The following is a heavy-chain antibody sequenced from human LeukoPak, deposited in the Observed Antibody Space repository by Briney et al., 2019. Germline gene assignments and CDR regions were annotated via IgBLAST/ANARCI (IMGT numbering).Heavy chain of an antibody. Sequence: VASVKVSCKVSGYMFTELSMHWVRQAPGKGLEWMGGFDPEDDEKMYAQKFQGRVTVTEDTSTDTAYMELSSLRSEDTAVYYCAAELSSGYFDYWGQGTLVTVSS. CDR2: FDPEDDEK. D-gene: IGHD3-22*01. V-gene: IGHV1-24*01. CDR3: AAELSSGYFDY. J-gene: IGHJ4*02. CDR1: GYMFTELS.